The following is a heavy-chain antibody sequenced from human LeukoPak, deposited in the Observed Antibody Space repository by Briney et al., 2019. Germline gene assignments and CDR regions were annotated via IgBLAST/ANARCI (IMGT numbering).Heavy chain of an antibody. CDR1: GGTFSSYA. CDR2: IIPIFGTA. CDR3: ARGQNRYYFDY. V-gene: IGHV1-69*05. Sequence: ASVKVSCKASGGTFSSYAISWVRQAPGQGLEWMGGIIPIFGTANYAQKFQGRVTITTDESTSTAYMELSSLRSEDTAVYYCARGQNRYYFDYWGREPWLPSPQ. D-gene: IGHD1-14*01. J-gene: IGHJ4*02.